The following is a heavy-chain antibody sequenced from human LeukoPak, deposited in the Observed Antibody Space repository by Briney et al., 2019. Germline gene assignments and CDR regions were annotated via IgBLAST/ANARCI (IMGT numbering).Heavy chain of an antibody. CDR1: GYTFTSYY. J-gene: IGHJ4*02. Sequence: AASVKVSCKASGYTFTSYYMHWVRQAPGQGLEWMGIINPSGGSTSYAQKFQGRVTMTRDMSTSTVYMELSSLRSEDTAVYYCARDMRVRKDLDSSIWNRPLYYFDYWGQGTLVTVSS. CDR3: ARDMRVRKDLDSSIWNRPLYYFDY. V-gene: IGHV1-46*01. CDR2: INPSGGST. D-gene: IGHD6-13*01.